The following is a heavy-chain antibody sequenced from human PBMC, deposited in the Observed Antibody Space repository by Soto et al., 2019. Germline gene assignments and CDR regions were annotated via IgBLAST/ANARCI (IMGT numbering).Heavy chain of an antibody. CDR1: GGSLSNTNY. J-gene: IGHJ4*02. Sequence: QLQLQESGPGLVKPSGTLSLTCAVSGGSLSNTNYWSWVRQPPGKGLEWIGEIYHSGTTDCNPSLKSRVTMSGEKSKNQFSLTLTSVTAADTAVYYCATEDSTNLTHDYWGQGTLVTVSS. CDR3: ATEDSTNLTHDY. V-gene: IGHV4-4*02. D-gene: IGHD1-1*01. CDR2: IYHSGTT.